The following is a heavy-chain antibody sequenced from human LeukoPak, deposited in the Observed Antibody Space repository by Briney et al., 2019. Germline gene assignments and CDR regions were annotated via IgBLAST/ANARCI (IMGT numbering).Heavy chain of an antibody. CDR3: ARVSILWFGESFDY. V-gene: IGHV1-2*06. CDR1: GYTFTGYY. D-gene: IGHD3-10*01. CDR2: INPNNGGT. J-gene: IGHJ4*02. Sequence: ASVKVSCKASGYTFTGYYMHWVRQAPGQGLEWMGRINPNNGGTNYAQKFQGRVTMTRDTSISTAYMELSRLRSDDTAVYYCARVSILWFGESFDYWGQGTLVTVSS.